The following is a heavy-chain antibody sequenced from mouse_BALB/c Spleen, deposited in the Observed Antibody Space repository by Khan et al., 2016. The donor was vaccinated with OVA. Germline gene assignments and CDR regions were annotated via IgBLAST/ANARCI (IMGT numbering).Heavy chain of an antibody. CDR3: ARLGYYYGSSDAMDY. V-gene: IGHV5-12*02. CDR1: GFPFSDYY. Sequence: EVGLGESGGGLVQPGGSLKLSCATSGFPFSDYYMSWVRQTPEKRLEWVAYISNGGGSPYYPDTVKGRFTISRDNAKNTLYLQMSRLKAEDTAMYYCARLGYYYGSSDAMDYWGQGTSVTVSS. CDR2: ISNGGGSP. J-gene: IGHJ4*01. D-gene: IGHD1-1*01.